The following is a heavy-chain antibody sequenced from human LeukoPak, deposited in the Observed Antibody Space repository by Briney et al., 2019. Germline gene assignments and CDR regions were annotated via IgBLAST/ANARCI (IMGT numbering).Heavy chain of an antibody. CDR1: GGSISSSSYY. D-gene: IGHD1-7*01. V-gene: IGHV4-39*01. J-gene: IGHJ6*03. CDR2: IYYSGST. CDR3: ARGGLELRGLTYYYYMDV. Sequence: KSSETLSLTCTVSGGSISSSSYYWGWIRQPPGKGLEWIGSIYYSGSTYYNPSLKSRVTISVDTSKNQFSLKLSSVTAADTAVYYCARGGLELRGLTYYYYMDVWGKGTTVTVSS.